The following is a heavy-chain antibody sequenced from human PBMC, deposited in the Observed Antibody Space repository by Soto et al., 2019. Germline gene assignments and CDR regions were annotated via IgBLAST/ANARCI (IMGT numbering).Heavy chain of an antibody. V-gene: IGHV4-59*01. CDR3: ARVWGGAFDI. D-gene: IGHD3-10*01. Sequence: SETLSLTCTVSGGTISSYYWSWIRQPPGKGLEWIGYIYYSGSTNYNPSLKSRVTISVDTSKNQFSLKLSSVTAADTAVYYCARVWGGAFDIWGQGTMVTVS. CDR2: IYYSGST. J-gene: IGHJ3*02. CDR1: GGTISSYY.